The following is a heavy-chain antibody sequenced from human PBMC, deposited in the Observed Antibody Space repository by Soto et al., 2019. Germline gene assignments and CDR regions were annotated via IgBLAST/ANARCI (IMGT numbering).Heavy chain of an antibody. CDR1: GYTFTNLY. CDR2: INPNSGDT. V-gene: IGHV1-2*04. J-gene: IGHJ4*01. Sequence: ASVKVSCKTSGYTFTNLYMHCVRQAPGQGLEWMGWINPNSGDTNYAQKFQGWVTMTRDTSISTAYLEVSRLRSDDTAVYYCARVGGGHCSGGSCYYFNYWGQGTLVTVSS. CDR3: ARVGGGHCSGGSCYYFNY. D-gene: IGHD2-15*01.